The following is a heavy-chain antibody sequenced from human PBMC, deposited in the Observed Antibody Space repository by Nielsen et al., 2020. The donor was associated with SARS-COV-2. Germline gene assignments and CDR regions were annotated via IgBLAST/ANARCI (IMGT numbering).Heavy chain of an antibody. D-gene: IGHD3-3*01. Sequence: GGSLRLSCAASGFPFSSYEMNWVRQAPGKGLEWVAYISSSGSIIYYADSVKGRFTISRDNAKNSLYLQMNSLRAEDTAVYYCARDPNGAYYTVWYFDLWGRGTLVTVSS. CDR1: GFPFSSYE. CDR3: ARDPNGAYYTVWYFDL. CDR2: ISSSGSII. V-gene: IGHV3-48*03. J-gene: IGHJ2*01.